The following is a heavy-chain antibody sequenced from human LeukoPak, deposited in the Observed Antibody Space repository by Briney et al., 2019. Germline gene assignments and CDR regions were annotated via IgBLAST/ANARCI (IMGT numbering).Heavy chain of an antibody. CDR1: GFTFSNYA. CDR2: ISGSGVGT. V-gene: IGHV3-23*01. J-gene: IGHJ3*02. D-gene: IGHD4-17*01. Sequence: GGSLRLSCAASGFTFSNYAMIWVRQAPARGLEWVSAISGSGVGTHYADSVKGRFTISRDNSKNTLYLQMNSLRAEDTAVYYCAKDPNGDYIGAFDIWGQGTMVTVSS. CDR3: AKDPNGDYIGAFDI.